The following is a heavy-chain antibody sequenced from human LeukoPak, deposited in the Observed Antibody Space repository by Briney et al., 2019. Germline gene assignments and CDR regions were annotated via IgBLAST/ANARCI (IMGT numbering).Heavy chain of an antibody. J-gene: IGHJ4*02. CDR1: GFTFSSYS. CDR3: ARDGDLIFDY. V-gene: IGHV3-21*01. CDR2: ISSSSSYI. Sequence: GGSLGLSCAASGFTFSSYSMNWVRQAPGKGLEWVSSISSSSSYIYYADSVKGRFTISRDNAKNSLYLQMNSLRAEDTAVYYCARDGDLIFDYWGQGTLVTVSS. D-gene: IGHD7-27*01.